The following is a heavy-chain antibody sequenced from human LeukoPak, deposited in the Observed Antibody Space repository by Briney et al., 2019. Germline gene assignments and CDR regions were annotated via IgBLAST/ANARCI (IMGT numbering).Heavy chain of an antibody. CDR1: GGTFSSYA. J-gene: IGHJ6*03. CDR2: IIPIFGTA. CDR3: AKGKRGSFYYYMDV. Sequence: GASVKVSCKASGGTFSSYAISWVRQAPGQGLEWMGGIIPIFGTANYTQKFQGRVTISTDESTSTAYMELSSLRSEDTAVYYCAKGKRGSFYYYMDVWGKGTTVTVSS. V-gene: IGHV1-69*05. D-gene: IGHD6-6*01.